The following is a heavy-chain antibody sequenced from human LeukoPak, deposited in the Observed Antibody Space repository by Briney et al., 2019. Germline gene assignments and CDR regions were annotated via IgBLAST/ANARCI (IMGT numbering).Heavy chain of an antibody. CDR3: ARSRASEYSYDSSGYYY. Sequence: AGGSLRLSCAASGFTFSSYWMSWVRQAPGKGLEWVANIKQDGSEKYYVDSVKGRFTISRDNAKNSLYLQMNSLRAEDTAVYYCARSRASEYSYDSSGYYYWGQGTLVTVSS. D-gene: IGHD3-22*01. CDR2: IKQDGSEK. J-gene: IGHJ4*02. CDR1: GFTFSSYW. V-gene: IGHV3-7*01.